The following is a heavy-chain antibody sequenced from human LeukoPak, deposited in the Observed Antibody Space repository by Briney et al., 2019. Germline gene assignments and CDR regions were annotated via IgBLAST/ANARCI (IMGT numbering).Heavy chain of an antibody. Sequence: SETLSLTCTVSGGSISSSSYYWGWIRQPPGKGLEWIGSIYYSGSTYYNPSLKSRVTISVDTSKNQFSLKLSSVTAADTAVYYCARTIAAPHYYYYMDVWGKGTTVTVSS. V-gene: IGHV4-39*07. J-gene: IGHJ6*03. CDR2: IYYSGST. CDR1: GGSISSSSYY. D-gene: IGHD6-6*01. CDR3: ARTIAAPHYYYYMDV.